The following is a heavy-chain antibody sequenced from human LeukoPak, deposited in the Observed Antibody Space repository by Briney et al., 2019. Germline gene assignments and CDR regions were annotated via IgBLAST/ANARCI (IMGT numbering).Heavy chain of an antibody. V-gene: IGHV4-39*07. CDR3: AREAFYGDLDY. D-gene: IGHD4-17*01. CDR1: GGSISSSSYY. Sequence: SETLSLTCTVSGGSISSSSYYWGWIRQPPGKGLEWIGSIYYSGSTYYNPSLKSRVTISVDTSKNQFSLKLSSVTAADTAVYYCAREAFYGDLDYWGQGTLVTVSS. CDR2: IYYSGST. J-gene: IGHJ4*02.